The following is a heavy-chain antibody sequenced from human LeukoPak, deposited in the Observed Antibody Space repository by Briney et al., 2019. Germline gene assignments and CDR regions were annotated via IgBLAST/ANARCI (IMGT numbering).Heavy chain of an antibody. CDR1: GFTFSTYA. V-gene: IGHV3-30-3*02. J-gene: IGHJ4*02. CDR3: AKHIPYGDYMDY. Sequence: GTSLRLSCAASGFTFSTYAMHWVRQAPGKGLEWVAVISYDGSNKYHADSVKGRFTISRDNSKNTLYLQMNSLRAEDTAVYYCAKHIPYGDYMDYWGQGTLVTVSS. D-gene: IGHD4-17*01. CDR2: ISYDGSNK.